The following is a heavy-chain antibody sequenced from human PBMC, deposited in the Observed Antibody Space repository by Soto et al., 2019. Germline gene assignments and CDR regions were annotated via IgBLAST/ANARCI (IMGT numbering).Heavy chain of an antibody. V-gene: IGHV1-18*01. CDR3: AGAYYYDSSGYYAY. CDR1: GYTFTSYG. Sequence: QVQLVQSGAEVKKPGASVKVSCKASGYTFTSYGISWVRQAPGQGLEWMGWISAYNGNTNYAQKLQGRVTMTTDTSTSTAYMELRSLRSDNTAVYYCAGAYYYDSSGYYAYWGQGALVTVSS. D-gene: IGHD3-22*01. J-gene: IGHJ4*02. CDR2: ISAYNGNT.